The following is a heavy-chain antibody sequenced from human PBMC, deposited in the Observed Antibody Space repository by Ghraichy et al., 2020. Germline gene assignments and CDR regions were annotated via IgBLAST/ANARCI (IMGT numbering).Heavy chain of an antibody. V-gene: IGHV3-11*01. D-gene: IGHD5-18*01. J-gene: IGHJ4*02. Sequence: LSLTCAASGFTFSDYYMSWIRQAPGKGLEWVSYISSSGSSIYYADSVKGRFTISRDNAKNSLYLQMNSLRAEDTAVYYCARDDGYSYGPAAVPFDYWGQGTLVTVSS. CDR2: ISSSGSSI. CDR3: ARDDGYSYGPAAVPFDY. CDR1: GFTFSDYY.